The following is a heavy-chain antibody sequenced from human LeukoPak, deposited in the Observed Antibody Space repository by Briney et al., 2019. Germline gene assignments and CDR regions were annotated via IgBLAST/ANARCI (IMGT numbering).Heavy chain of an antibody. J-gene: IGHJ5*02. D-gene: IGHD6-6*01. Sequence: SETLSLTCTVSGGSISSYYWSWIRQPPGKGLEWIGYIYYSESTNYNPSLKSRVTISVDTSKNQFSLKLSSVTAADTAVYYCARELYSSSSGNWFDPWGQGTLVTVSS. CDR2: IYYSEST. CDR3: ARELYSSSSGNWFDP. V-gene: IGHV4-59*12. CDR1: GGSISSYY.